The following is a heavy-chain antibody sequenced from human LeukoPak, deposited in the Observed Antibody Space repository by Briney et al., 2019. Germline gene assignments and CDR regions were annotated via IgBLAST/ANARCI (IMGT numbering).Heavy chain of an antibody. CDR2: ISGSGGST. Sequence: PGGSLRLSCAASGFTFSSYAMSWVRQAPGKGLEWVSAISGSGGSTYYAGSVKGRFTISRDNSKNTLYLQMNSLRAEDTAVYYCAKFWAPMALSYYFDYWGQGTLVTVSS. V-gene: IGHV3-23*01. CDR1: GFTFSSYA. D-gene: IGHD3-10*01. J-gene: IGHJ4*02. CDR3: AKFWAPMALSYYFDY.